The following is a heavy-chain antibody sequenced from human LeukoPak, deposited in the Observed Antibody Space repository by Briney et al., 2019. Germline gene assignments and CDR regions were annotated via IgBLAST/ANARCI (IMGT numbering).Heavy chain of an antibody. CDR3: ATTSETGYRFGFDY. V-gene: IGHV4-4*02. CDR2: NYHSGST. J-gene: IGHJ4*02. D-gene: IGHD5-18*01. Sequence: PSETLSLTCAVSGGSISSSNWWSWVRQPPGKGLEWIGENYHSGSTNYNPSLKSRVTISVDKSKNQFSLKLSSVTAADTAVYYCATTSETGYRFGFDYWGQGTLVTVSS. CDR1: GGSISSSNW.